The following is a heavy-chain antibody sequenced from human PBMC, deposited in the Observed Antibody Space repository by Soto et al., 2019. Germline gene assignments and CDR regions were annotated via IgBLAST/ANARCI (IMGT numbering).Heavy chain of an antibody. J-gene: IGHJ6*03. CDR1: GFTFGSYA. V-gene: IGHV3-23*01. Sequence: EVQLLESGGGLVQPGGSLRLSCVFSGFTFGSYAMSWVRQAPEKVPEWVAILGGNGFTTYYADSVKGRFTISGDKSKSTLFMQLNSLRADDTGVYYCAKALRPSLNFFYYMDVWGSGSSVTVSS. CDR3: AKALRPSLNFFYYMDV. D-gene: IGHD2-2*01. CDR2: LGGNGFTT.